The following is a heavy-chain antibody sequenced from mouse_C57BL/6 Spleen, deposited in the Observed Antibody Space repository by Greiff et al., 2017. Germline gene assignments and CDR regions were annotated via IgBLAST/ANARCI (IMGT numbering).Heavy chain of an antibody. CDR1: GYTFTSYW. Sequence: QVQLQQPGAELVKPGASVKLSCKASGYTFTSYWMHWVKQRPGQGLEWIGMIHPNSGSTNYNEKFKSKATLTVDKSSSTAYMQLSSLTSEDSAVYDCARRSSSGDWYFDVWGTGTTVTVSS. D-gene: IGHD1-1*01. V-gene: IGHV1-64*01. J-gene: IGHJ1*03. CDR2: IHPNSGST. CDR3: ARRSSSGDWYFDV.